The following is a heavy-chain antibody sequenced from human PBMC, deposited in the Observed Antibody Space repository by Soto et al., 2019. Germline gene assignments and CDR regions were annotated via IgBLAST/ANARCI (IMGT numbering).Heavy chain of an antibody. CDR2: IRSKANNYAT. CDR1: GFTFSGSA. V-gene: IGHV3-73*02. Sequence: EVPLVESGGGLVQPGGSLKLSCAASGFTFSGSAVHWVRQASGKGLEWVGRIRSKANNYATAYAASVQGRFTIFRDDLKNTAYLQMNSLKTEDPAVYYCTNPQVYYGMDVWGQGTTVTVSS. J-gene: IGHJ6*02. CDR3: TNPQVYYGMDV.